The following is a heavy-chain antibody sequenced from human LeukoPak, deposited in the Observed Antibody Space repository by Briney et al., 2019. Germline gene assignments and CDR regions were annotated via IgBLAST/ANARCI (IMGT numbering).Heavy chain of an antibody. Sequence: SVKVSCKASGGTFSSYAISWVRQAPGQGLEWMGRNIPILGIANYAQKFQGRVTITADKSTSTAYMELSSLRSEDTAVYYCARSIVVVPAVVPDDAFDIWGQGTMVTVSS. V-gene: IGHV1-69*04. CDR3: ARSIVVVPAVVPDDAFDI. CDR2: NIPILGIA. CDR1: GGTFSSYA. D-gene: IGHD2-2*01. J-gene: IGHJ3*02.